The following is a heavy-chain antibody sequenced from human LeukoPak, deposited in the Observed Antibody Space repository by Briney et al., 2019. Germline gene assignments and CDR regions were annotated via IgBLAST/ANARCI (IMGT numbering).Heavy chain of an antibody. V-gene: IGHV3-20*04. CDR3: ARGHGGPTIFGVVTFFDY. J-gene: IGHJ4*02. Sequence: PGGSLRLSCAASGFTFDDYGMSWVRQAPGKGLEWVSGINWNGGSTGYADSVKGRFTISRDNAKNSLYLQMNSLRAEDTALYYCARGHGGPTIFGVVTFFDYWGQGTLVTVSS. CDR1: GFTFDDYG. CDR2: INWNGGST. D-gene: IGHD3-3*01.